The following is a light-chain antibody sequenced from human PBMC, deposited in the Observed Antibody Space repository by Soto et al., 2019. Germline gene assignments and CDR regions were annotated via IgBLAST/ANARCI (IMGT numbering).Light chain of an antibody. J-gene: IGKJ4*01. V-gene: IGKV1-27*01. Sequence: DIQMTQSPSSLSASVGDRVTITCRASQDINNYLAWYQQRPGKVPKLLIYAASTLQSGVPSRFSGSGSGTDFTLTISSLQPEDVATYYCQKYDIAPRNFGGGTRVEIK. CDR1: QDINNY. CDR3: QKYDIAPRN. CDR2: AAS.